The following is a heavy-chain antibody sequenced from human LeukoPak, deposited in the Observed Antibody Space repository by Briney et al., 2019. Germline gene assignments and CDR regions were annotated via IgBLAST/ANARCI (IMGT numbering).Heavy chain of an antibody. CDR1: GGTFSSYA. D-gene: IGHD2-15*01. V-gene: IGHV1-69*13. Sequence: SVKVSCTASGGTFSSYAISWVRQAPGQGLEWMGGIIPIFGTANYAQKFQGRVTITADESTSTAYMELSSLRSEDTAVYYCASKPYSKYYFDSWGQGTLVTVSS. CDR3: ASKPYSKYYFDS. J-gene: IGHJ4*02. CDR2: IIPIFGTA.